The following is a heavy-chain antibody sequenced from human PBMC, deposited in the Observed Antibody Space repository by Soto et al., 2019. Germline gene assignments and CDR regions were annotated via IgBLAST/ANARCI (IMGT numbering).Heavy chain of an antibody. J-gene: IGHJ6*02. Sequence: QVQLVQAGAKVKKPGASVKDSCKASGYTFTSYAISCTRQPPGQGLEWMGWVSANNGNTNYEQKLQGRVTMTTDTSTSTAYMELRSLRADDTVVYYCARDPPPMDVWGQGTTVTVCS. CDR2: VSANNGNT. CDR3: ARDPPPMDV. CDR1: GYTFTSYA. V-gene: IGHV1-18*01.